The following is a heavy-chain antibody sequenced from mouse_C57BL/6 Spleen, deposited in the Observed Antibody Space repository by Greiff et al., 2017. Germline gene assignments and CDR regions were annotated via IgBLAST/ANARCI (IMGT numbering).Heavy chain of an antibody. D-gene: IGHD2-2*01. Sequence: VQRVESGAELVRPGASVTLSCKASGYTFTDYEMHWVKQTPVHGLEWIGAIDPETGGTAYNQKFKGKAILTADKSSSTAYMELRSLTSEDSAVYYCTREGNGYDVRYFDVWGTGTTVTVSS. CDR2: IDPETGGT. J-gene: IGHJ1*03. CDR1: GYTFTDYE. V-gene: IGHV1-15*01. CDR3: TREGNGYDVRYFDV.